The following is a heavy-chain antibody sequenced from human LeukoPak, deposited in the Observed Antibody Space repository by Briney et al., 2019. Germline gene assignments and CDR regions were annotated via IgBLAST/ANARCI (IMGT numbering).Heavy chain of an antibody. CDR2: ISHSGST. J-gene: IGHJ3*02. CDR1: GDSVSTGGFY. V-gene: IGHV4-30-2*01. CDR3: ARDPPYYDYVWGSYRAFDI. D-gene: IGHD3-16*02. Sequence: PSETLPLTCTVSGDSVSTGGFYWSWIRQPPGEGLEWIGYISHSGSTYYNPSLKSRVTISVDTSKNQFSLKLSSVTAADTAVYYCARDPPYYDYVWGSYRAFDIWGQGAVVTVSS.